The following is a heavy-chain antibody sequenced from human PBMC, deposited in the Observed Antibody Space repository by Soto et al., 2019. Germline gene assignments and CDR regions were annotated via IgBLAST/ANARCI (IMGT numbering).Heavy chain of an antibody. CDR3: ASPRLSSDGTTPIDY. J-gene: IGHJ4*02. D-gene: IGHD1-1*01. V-gene: IGHV3-66*01. Sequence: GGSLRLSCAASGFTVSSNYMSWVRQAPGKGLEWVSVIYAGGSTHYAESVEGRCTISRDNARNMLYLQMNSLRAEDTAVYYCASPRLSSDGTTPIDYWGQGTLVTVSS. CDR1: GFTVSSNY. CDR2: IYAGGST.